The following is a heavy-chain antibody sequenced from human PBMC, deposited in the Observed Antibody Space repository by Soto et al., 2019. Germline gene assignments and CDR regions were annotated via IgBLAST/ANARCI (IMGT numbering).Heavy chain of an antibody. J-gene: IGHJ5*02. CDR1: GGSISSYY. V-gene: IGHV4-4*09. Sequence: PSETLSLTCTVSGGSISSYYWSWIRQPPGKGLEWIGYIYHSGRTYYNPSLKSRVTISVDRSKNQFSLKLSSVTAADTAVYYCARVPTPWGQGTLVTVSS. CDR3: ARVPTP. CDR2: IYHSGRT.